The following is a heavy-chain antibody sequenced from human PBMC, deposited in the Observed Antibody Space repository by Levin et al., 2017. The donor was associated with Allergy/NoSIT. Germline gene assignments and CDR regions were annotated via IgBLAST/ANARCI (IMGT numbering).Heavy chain of an antibody. D-gene: IGHD1-1*01. CDR1: GFTFSSYS. CDR2: ISSSSSYI. J-gene: IGHJ5*02. Sequence: GGSLRLSCAASGFTFSSYSMNWVRQAPGKGLEWVSSISSSSSYIYYADSVKGRFTISRDNAKNSLYLQMNSLRAEDTAVYYCATSQPYIGPGGPWGQGTLVTVSS. CDR3: ATSQPYIGPGGP. V-gene: IGHV3-21*01.